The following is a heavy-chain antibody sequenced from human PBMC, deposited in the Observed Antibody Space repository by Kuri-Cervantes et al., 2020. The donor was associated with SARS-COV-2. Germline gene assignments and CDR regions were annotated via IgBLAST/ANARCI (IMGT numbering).Heavy chain of an antibody. Sequence: GGSLRLSCAASGFTFSSYAMSWVRQAPRKGLEWVSAISGSGGSTYYADSVKGRFTISRDNSKNTLYLQMNSLRAEDTAVYYCAKDLGRPNWFDPWGQGTLVTVSS. CDR1: GFTFSSYA. J-gene: IGHJ5*02. V-gene: IGHV3-23*01. CDR3: AKDLGRPNWFDP. CDR2: ISGSGGST.